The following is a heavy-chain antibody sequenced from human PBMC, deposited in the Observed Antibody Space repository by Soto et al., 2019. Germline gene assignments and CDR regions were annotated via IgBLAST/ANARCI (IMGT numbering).Heavy chain of an antibody. CDR2: IYYDGSNE. CDR1: GSTFSNSG. CDR3: AKDRGGLALYFDY. V-gene: IGHV3-33*06. D-gene: IGHD3-16*01. J-gene: IGHJ4*01. Sequence: GGYLRLSCAASGSTFSNSGIHWVRQAPGKGLQWVALIYYDGSNEYYADSVKGRFTISRDNSKNTLYLQMNSLRAEDTAVYYCAKDRGGLALYFDYWGHGTLVTVSS.